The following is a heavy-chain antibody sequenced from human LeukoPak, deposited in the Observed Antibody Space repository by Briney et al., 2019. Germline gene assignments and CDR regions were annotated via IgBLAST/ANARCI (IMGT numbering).Heavy chain of an antibody. CDR2: ISYDGSNK. D-gene: IGHD3-22*01. V-gene: IGHV3-30-3*02. CDR1: GFTFSSYA. CDR3: AKRANYYDSSGYYYDY. J-gene: IGHJ4*02. Sequence: GGSLRLSCAASGFTFSSYAMHWVRQAPGKGLEWVAVISYDGSNKYYADSVKGRFTISRDNSKNTLYLQMNSLRAEDTAVYYCAKRANYYDSSGYYYDYWGQGTLVTVSS.